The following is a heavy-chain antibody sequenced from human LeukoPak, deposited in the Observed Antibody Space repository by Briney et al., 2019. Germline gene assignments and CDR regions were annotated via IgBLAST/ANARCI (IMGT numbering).Heavy chain of an antibody. J-gene: IGHJ3*02. CDR2: ISWNSGSI. D-gene: IGHD1-26*01. V-gene: IGHV3-9*01. Sequence: PGGSLRLSCAASGFTFDDYAMHWVRQAPGKGLEWVSGISWNSGSIGYADSVKGRFTISRDNAKNSLYLQMNSLRAEDTALYYCAKDIGELADAFDIWGQGTMVTVSS. CDR3: AKDIGELADAFDI. CDR1: GFTFDDYA.